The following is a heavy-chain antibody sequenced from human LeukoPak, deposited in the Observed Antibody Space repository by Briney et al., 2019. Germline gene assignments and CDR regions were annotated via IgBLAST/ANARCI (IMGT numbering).Heavy chain of an antibody. J-gene: IGHJ3*02. Sequence: PSETLSLTCAVSGGSINSSSYYWGWIRQPPGKGLERIGSIYYGGSTYYNPSLKSRVTISVDMSKNLFSLKLSSVTAADTAVYYCAGAHCGGDCYSGRAFDIWGQGTMVTVSS. D-gene: IGHD2-21*02. CDR1: GGSINSSSYY. V-gene: IGHV4-39*07. CDR3: AGAHCGGDCYSGRAFDI. CDR2: IYYGGST.